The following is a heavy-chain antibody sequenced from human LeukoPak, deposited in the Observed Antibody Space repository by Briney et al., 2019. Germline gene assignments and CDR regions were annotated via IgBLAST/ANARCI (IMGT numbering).Heavy chain of an antibody. CDR1: GGSISSSSYY. CDR2: IYYSGST. V-gene: IGHV4-39*01. Sequence: SETLSLTCTVSGGSISSSSYYWGWLRQPPGKGLEWIGNIYYSGSTYYNPSLKSRVAISVDTSKNQFSLKLSSVTAADTAVYYCARHEREFDPWGQGTLVTVSS. J-gene: IGHJ5*02. CDR3: ARHEREFDP.